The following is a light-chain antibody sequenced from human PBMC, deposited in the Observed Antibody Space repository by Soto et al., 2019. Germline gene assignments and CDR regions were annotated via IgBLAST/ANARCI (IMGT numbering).Light chain of an antibody. CDR3: AAWDDSLNGWV. CDR1: SSNIGSNS. CDR2: RNN. V-gene: IGLV1-44*01. Sequence: QSVLTQPPSASGTPGQRVTISCSGSSSNIGSNSVNWYQQLPGTAPKLLIYRNNQRPSGVPDRFSGSKSGSSASRAISGLQSEDEGDYYCAAWDDSLNGWVFGGGTKLTVL. J-gene: IGLJ3*02.